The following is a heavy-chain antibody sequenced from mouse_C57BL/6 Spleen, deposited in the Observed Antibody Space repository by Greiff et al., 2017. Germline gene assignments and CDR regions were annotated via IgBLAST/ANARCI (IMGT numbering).Heavy chain of an antibody. V-gene: IGHV1-42*01. CDR3: ARLGTTVPRYWYFDV. CDR1: GYSFTGYY. CDR2: INPSTGGT. D-gene: IGHD1-1*01. Sequence: VQLQQSGPELVKPGASVKISCKASGYSFTGYYLNWVKQSPEKSLEWIGEINPSTGGTTYNQKFKAKATLTVDKSSSTAYMQLKSLTSEDSAVYYCARLGTTVPRYWYFDVWGTGTTVTVSS. J-gene: IGHJ1*03.